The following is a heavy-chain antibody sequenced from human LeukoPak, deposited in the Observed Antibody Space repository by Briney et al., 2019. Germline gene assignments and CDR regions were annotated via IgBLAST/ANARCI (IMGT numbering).Heavy chain of an antibody. V-gene: IGHV3-53*01. CDR3: ARDGVRAGGNRGVVFDY. D-gene: IGHD4-23*01. J-gene: IGHJ4*02. Sequence: GGSLRLSCAAPGFTVSSNYMSWVRQAPGKGLERVSVIYSGGSTYYADSVKGRFTISRDNSKNTLYPQMNSLRAEDTAVYYCARDGVRAGGNRGVVFDYWGQGTLVTVSS. CDR2: IYSGGST. CDR1: GFTVSSNY.